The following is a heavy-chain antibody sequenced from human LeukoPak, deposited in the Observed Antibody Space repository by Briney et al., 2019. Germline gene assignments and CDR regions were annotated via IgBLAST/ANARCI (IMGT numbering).Heavy chain of an antibody. CDR1: GGSTSGYY. D-gene: IGHD3-10*01. CDR3: ARLPMVRGVTEYYFDY. CDR2: TYYSGNT. J-gene: IGHJ4*02. Sequence: SETLSLTRSVSGGSTSGYYWSWIRQPPGKGLEWIGYTYYSGNTNYNPSLKSRVTISVDTSKNQFSLDLYFVTAADTAVYYCARLPMVRGVTEYYFDYWGQGSLVTVSS. V-gene: IGHV4-59*01.